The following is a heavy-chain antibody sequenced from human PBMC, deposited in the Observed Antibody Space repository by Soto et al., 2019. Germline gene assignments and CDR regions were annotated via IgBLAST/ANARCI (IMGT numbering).Heavy chain of an antibody. CDR2: ISSSSSYI. CDR3: ARDMYYYDSSGLLYYFDY. Sequence: EVQLVESGGGLVKPGGSLRLSCAASGFTLSNYNMNWVRQAPGKGLEWASSISSSSSYIYYADSVKGRFTISRDNAKNSLFLQMNSLRAEDTAVYYCARDMYYYDSSGLLYYFDYWGQGTLVTVSS. V-gene: IGHV3-21*01. CDR1: GFTLSNYN. D-gene: IGHD3-22*01. J-gene: IGHJ4*02.